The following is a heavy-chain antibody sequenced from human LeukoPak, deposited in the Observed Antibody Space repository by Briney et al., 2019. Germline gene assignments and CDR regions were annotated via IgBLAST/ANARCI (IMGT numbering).Heavy chain of an antibody. CDR1: GYTLTGYY. Sequence: ASVKVSCKASGYTLTGYYMHWVRQAPGQGLEWMGWINPNSGGTNNAQKFQGRVTMTRDTSISTAYMELSRLISDDTAVYYCARTDYYDTSGHIDYWGQGTLVTVSS. V-gene: IGHV1-2*02. CDR3: ARTDYYDTSGHIDY. D-gene: IGHD3-22*01. CDR2: INPNSGGT. J-gene: IGHJ4*02.